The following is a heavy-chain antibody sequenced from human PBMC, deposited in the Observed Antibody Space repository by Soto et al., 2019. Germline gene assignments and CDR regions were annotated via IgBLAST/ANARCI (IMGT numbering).Heavy chain of an antibody. V-gene: IGHV5-51*01. CDR3: ARTSTAGKYYYGMDV. CDR2: IYPGDSDT. J-gene: IGHJ6*02. Sequence: PGESLKISCKGSGCSFTSYWIGWVRQMTGKGLEWMGIIYPGDSDTRYSPSFQGQVTISADKSISTAYLQWSSLKASDTAMYYCARTSTAGKYYYGMDVWGQGTTVTVSS. D-gene: IGHD6-13*01. CDR1: GCSFTSYW.